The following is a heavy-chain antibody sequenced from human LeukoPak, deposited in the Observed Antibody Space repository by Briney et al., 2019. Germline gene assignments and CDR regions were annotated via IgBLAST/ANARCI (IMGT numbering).Heavy chain of an antibody. V-gene: IGHV3-23*01. J-gene: IGHJ5*02. CDR1: GFSFSSYG. Sequence: GGSLRLSCAASGFSFSSYGMSWVRQAPGKGLEWVSSISGHGGVTYYADSVKGRVTISRDNSKNTLSLQMNSLRAEDTAVYYCAKLVPSWGQGTLVTVSS. CDR2: ISGHGGVT. CDR3: AKLVPS. D-gene: IGHD6-13*01.